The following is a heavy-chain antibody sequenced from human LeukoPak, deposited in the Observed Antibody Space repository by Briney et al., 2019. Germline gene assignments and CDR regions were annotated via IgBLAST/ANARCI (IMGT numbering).Heavy chain of an antibody. CDR1: GYTFTYYA. CDR2: INAGNGNT. CDR3: AREKFGSDD. Sequence: ASVKVSCKASGYTFTYYAMHWVRQAPGQRLEWMGWINAGNGNTEYSQKFQGRVTITRDTSASTAYMELSSLRSEDTAVYYCAREKFGSDDCRQRTLLTVSS. V-gene: IGHV1-3*01. D-gene: IGHD3-10*01. J-gene: IGHJ4*02.